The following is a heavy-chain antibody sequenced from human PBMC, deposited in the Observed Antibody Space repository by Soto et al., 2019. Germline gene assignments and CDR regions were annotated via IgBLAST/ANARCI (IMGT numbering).Heavy chain of an antibody. V-gene: IGHV4-59*01. D-gene: IGHD2-2*02. Sequence: PSETLSLTCTVSGGSISSYYWSWIRQPPGKGLEWIGYIYYSGSTNYNPSLKSRVTISVDTSKNQFSLKLSSVTAADTAVYYCARTISGYWGQGTLVTVSS. J-gene: IGHJ4*02. CDR1: GGSISSYY. CDR2: IYYSGST. CDR3: ARTISGY.